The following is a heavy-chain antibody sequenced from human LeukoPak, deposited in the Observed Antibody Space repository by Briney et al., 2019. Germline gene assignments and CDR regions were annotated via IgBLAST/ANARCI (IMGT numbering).Heavy chain of an antibody. CDR3: ARDQKVIAVAGDFDY. J-gene: IGHJ4*02. V-gene: IGHV3-30*03. CDR1: GFTFNNYG. CDR2: ISYDGSNK. Sequence: GGSLRLSCAASGFTFNNYGMHWVRQAPGKGLEWVAVISYDGSNKYYADSVKGRFTISRDNSKNTLYLQMNSLRAEDTAVYYCARDQKVIAVAGDFDYWGQGTLVTVSS. D-gene: IGHD6-19*01.